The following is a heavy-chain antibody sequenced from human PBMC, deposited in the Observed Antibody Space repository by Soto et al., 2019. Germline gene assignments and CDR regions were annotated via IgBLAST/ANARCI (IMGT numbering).Heavy chain of an antibody. J-gene: IGHJ4*02. Sequence: GESLTISCKASGYSFTNNGIVWVLQKPGKGLEWMGIIYPGDSETKYNPSFEGQVTISADKFISTAYLQWNSLKASDTAMYYCARHFSSSWYYFDQWGQGTLVTVSS. CDR2: IYPGDSET. D-gene: IGHD6-13*01. CDR3: ARHFSSSWYYFDQ. V-gene: IGHV5-51*01. CDR1: GYSFTNNG.